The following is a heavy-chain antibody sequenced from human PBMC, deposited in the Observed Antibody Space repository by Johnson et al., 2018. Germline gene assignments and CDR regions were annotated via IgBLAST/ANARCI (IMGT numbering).Heavy chain of an antibody. CDR3: ARGLRYDDSSGDAFDS. CDR1: GFTFSSCA. Sequence: VQLVESGGGVVQPGRSLRLSCADSGFTFSSCALSWVRQAPGKGLEWFSAISGSGGSPYSADSVKGRFTISRDNAKNSLYMQMNSLRAEDTAVYYCARGLRYDDSSGDAFDSWGQGTMVTVSS. D-gene: IGHD3-22*01. V-gene: IGHV3-23*04. CDR2: ISGSGGSP. J-gene: IGHJ3*02.